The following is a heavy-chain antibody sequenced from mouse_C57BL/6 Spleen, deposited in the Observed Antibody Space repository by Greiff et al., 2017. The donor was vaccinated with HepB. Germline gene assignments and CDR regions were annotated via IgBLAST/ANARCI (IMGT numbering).Heavy chain of an antibody. CDR3: ARVDYDVGY. Sequence: EVQLQQSGPELVKPGASVKISCKASGYTFTDYYMNWVKQSHGKSLEWIGDINPNNGGTSYNQKFKGKATLTVDKSSSTAYMELRSLTSEDSAVYYCARVDYDVGYWGQGTTLTVSS. CDR2: INPNNGGT. CDR1: GYTFTDYY. V-gene: IGHV1-26*01. D-gene: IGHD2-4*01. J-gene: IGHJ2*01.